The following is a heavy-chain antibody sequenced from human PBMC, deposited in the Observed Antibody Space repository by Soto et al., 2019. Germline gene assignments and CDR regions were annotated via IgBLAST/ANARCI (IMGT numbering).Heavy chain of an antibody. CDR3: ARVRPVLRFLEWSSGGMDV. CDR2: IYSGGST. CDR1: GFTVSSNY. Sequence: GGSLRLSCAASGFTVSSNYMSWVRQAPGKGLEWVSVIYSGGSTYYADSVKGRFTISRDNSKNTLYLQMNSLRAEDTAVYYCARVRPVLRFLEWSSGGMDVWGQGTTVTVSS. V-gene: IGHV3-53*01. J-gene: IGHJ6*02. D-gene: IGHD3-3*01.